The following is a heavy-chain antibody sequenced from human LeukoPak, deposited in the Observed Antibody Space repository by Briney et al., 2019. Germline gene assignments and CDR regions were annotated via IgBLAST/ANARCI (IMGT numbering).Heavy chain of an antibody. CDR3: ASSPYCSGGSCYSGAFDI. CDR1: GGSISSYY. D-gene: IGHD2-15*01. CDR2: IYYSGST. J-gene: IGHJ3*02. V-gene: IGHV4-59*01. Sequence: SETLSLTCTVSGGSISSYYWSWIRQPPGKGLEWIGYIYYSGSTNYNPSLKSGVNISVDKSKNHFSLKLSSVTAADTAVYYCASSPYCSGGSCYSGAFDIWGQGTMVTVSS.